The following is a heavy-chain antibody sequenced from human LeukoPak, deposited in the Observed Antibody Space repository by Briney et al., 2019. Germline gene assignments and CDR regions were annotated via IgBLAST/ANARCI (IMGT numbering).Heavy chain of an antibody. CDR2: INPNSGGT. J-gene: IGHJ3*02. CDR1: GYTFTCYY. CDR3: ALRHYYDSSGYLPDAFDI. V-gene: IGHV1-2*02. Sequence: ASVKVSCKASGYTFTCYYMHWVRQAPGQGLEWMGWINPNSGGTNYAQKFQGRVTMTRDTSISTAYMELSRLRSDDTAVYYCALRHYYDSSGYLPDAFDIWGQGTMVTVSS. D-gene: IGHD3-22*01.